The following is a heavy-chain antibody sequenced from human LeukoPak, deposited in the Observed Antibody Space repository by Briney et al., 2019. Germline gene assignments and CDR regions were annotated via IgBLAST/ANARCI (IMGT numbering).Heavy chain of an antibody. V-gene: IGHV5-10-1*01. Sequence: GESLNISFKGSGCSFTSYWISWGRQMPGKGLEWVGRIDPSDSYNNYSPSFQGHVTISADKSISTAYLQWSSLKASDTAMYYCARPSETPYYYDSSGYYYRYWGQGTLVTVSS. J-gene: IGHJ4*02. CDR1: GCSFTSYW. CDR3: ARPSETPYYYDSSGYYYRY. D-gene: IGHD3-22*01. CDR2: IDPSDSYN.